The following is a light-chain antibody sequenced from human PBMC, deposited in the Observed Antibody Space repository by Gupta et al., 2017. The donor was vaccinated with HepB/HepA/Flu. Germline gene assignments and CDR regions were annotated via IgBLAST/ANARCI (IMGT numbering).Light chain of an antibody. CDR2: DVN. J-gene: IGLJ2*01. Sequence: QSALTQPPPPSGSPGQSLTISYAGTSSDVGAYNYVSCLQQYPGKPPKFIIYDVNKRPSGVPDRFSGSKSGNTAYLTISGLQAEDEAYYYCASHAGSSVVFGGGTKVTVL. CDR1: SSDVGAYNY. V-gene: IGLV2-11*01. CDR3: ASHAGSSVV.